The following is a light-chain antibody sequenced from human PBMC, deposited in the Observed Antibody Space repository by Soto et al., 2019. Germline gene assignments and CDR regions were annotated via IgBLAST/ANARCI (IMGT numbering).Light chain of an antibody. J-gene: IGLJ1*01. CDR2: EGS. CDR3: CSYAGSSTYV. V-gene: IGLV2-23*01. CDR1: SSDVGSYNL. Sequence: SVLTQPVSGYGVPGQALSISCTGTSSDVGSYNLVSWYQQHPGKAPKLMIYEGSKRPSGVSNRFSGSKSGNTASLTISGLQAEDEADYYCCSYAGSSTYVFGTGTKVTVL.